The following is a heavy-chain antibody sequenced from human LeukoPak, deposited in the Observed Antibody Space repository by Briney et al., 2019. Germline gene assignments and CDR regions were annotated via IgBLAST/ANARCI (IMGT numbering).Heavy chain of an antibody. CDR2: ISSSSTI. D-gene: IGHD3-3*01. CDR3: ARGFIRSGSFDAFDI. V-gene: IGHV3-48*04. J-gene: IGHJ3*02. Sequence: YPGGSLRLSCAASGFTFSSYSMNWVRQAPGKGLEWVSYISSSSTIYYADSVKGRFTISRDNAKNSLYLQMNSLRAEDTAVYYCARGFIRSGSFDAFDIWGQGTMVTVSS. CDR1: GFTFSSYS.